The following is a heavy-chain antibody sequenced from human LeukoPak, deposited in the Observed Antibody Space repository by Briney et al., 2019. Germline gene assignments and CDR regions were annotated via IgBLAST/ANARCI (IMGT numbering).Heavy chain of an antibody. Sequence: SETLSLTCTVSGGSISSYYWSWIRQPPGKGLEWIGYIYYSGSTNYNPSLKSRVTISVDTSKDQFSLKLSSVTAADTAVYYCARTYCSSTSCGFDYWGQGTLVTVSS. CDR1: GGSISSYY. J-gene: IGHJ4*02. D-gene: IGHD2-2*01. CDR3: ARTYCSSTSCGFDY. CDR2: IYYSGST. V-gene: IGHV4-59*01.